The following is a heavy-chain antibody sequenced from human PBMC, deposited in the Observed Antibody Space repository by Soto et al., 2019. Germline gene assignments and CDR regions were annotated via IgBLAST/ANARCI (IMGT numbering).Heavy chain of an antibody. V-gene: IGHV4-34*01. Sequence: QVQLQQWGAGLLKPSETLSLTCAVYGGSFSGYYWSWIRQPPGKGLEWIGEINHSGSTNYNPSLKSRVTISVDTSKNQFSLKLSSVTAADTAVYYCARDRLYRYCSGGSCYPDKNDYWGQGTLVTVSS. CDR3: ARDRLYRYCSGGSCYPDKNDY. CDR1: GGSFSGYY. D-gene: IGHD2-15*01. CDR2: INHSGST. J-gene: IGHJ4*02.